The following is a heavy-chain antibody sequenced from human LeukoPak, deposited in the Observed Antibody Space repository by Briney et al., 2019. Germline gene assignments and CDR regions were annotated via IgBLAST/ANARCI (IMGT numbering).Heavy chain of an antibody. J-gene: IGHJ4*02. D-gene: IGHD3-10*01. V-gene: IGHV1-46*01. CDR3: ARDHYYYGSGSYCNPLGY. CDR2: INPSGGST. Sequence: ASVKVSCKASGYTFTSHYMHWVRQAPGQGLEWMGIINPSGGSTSYAQKFQGRVTMTRDTSTSTVYMQLSSLRSEDTAVYYCARDHYYYGSGSYCNPLGYWGQGTLVTVSS. CDR1: GYTFTSHY.